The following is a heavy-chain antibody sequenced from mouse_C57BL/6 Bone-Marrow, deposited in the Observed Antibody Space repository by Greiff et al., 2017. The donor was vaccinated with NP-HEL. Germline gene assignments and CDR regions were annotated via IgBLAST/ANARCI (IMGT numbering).Heavy chain of an antibody. J-gene: IGHJ4*01. Sequence: EVKLVESGGGLVKPGGSLKLSCAASGFTFSSYTMSWVRQTPEKRLEWVATISGGGGNTYYPDSVKGRFTISRDNAKNTLYLQLSSLRSEDTAVDYCSSPASYYYAMDYWGQGTSVTVSS. V-gene: IGHV5-9*04. CDR3: SSPASYYYAMDY. D-gene: IGHD6-1*01. CDR1: GFTFSSYT. CDR2: ISGGGGNT.